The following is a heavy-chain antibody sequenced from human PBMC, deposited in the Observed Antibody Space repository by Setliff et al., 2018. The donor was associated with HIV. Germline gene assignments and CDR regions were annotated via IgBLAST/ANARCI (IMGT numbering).Heavy chain of an antibody. CDR2: IIPIFGTA. D-gene: IGHD3-22*01. J-gene: IGHJ6*03. CDR3: ARRFVEVNYDSSGSKEYYYYMDV. CDR1: GYTFTTYA. V-gene: IGHV1-69*13. Sequence: GASVKVSCKASGYTFTTYAMNWVRQAPGQGLEWMGGIIPIFGTADYAQKFHGRVTITADESTSTAYMELSSLRSEDTAVYYCARRFVEVNYDSSGSKEYYYYMDVWGKGTTVTVS.